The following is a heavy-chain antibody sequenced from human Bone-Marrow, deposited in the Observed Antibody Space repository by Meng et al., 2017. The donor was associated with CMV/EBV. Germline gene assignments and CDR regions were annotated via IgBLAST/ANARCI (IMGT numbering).Heavy chain of an antibody. CDR3: AARNRNQGFDY. V-gene: IGHV1-8*03. CDR2: MNPNSGNT. Sequence: CKASGYTFTSYDINWMPQATGQGLEWMGWMNPNSGNTGYAQKFQGRVTITRNTSISTAYMELSSLRSEDTAVYYCAARNRNQGFDYWGQGTLVTVSS. CDR1: GYTFTSYD. D-gene: IGHD1-14*01. J-gene: IGHJ4*02.